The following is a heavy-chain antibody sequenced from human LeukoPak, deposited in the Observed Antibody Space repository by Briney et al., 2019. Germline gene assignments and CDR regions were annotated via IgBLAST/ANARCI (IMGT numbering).Heavy chain of an antibody. CDR2: IKQDGSEK. CDR1: GFTFSNYW. Sequence: GGSLRLSCAASGFTFSNYWMSWVRQAPGKGLEWVASIKQDGSEKYYVDSVKGRFTISRDNAKKSLYLQMNSLRAEDTALYYCAKDSSGDYYDSSAPLIDYWGQGTLVTVSS. V-gene: IGHV3-7*03. J-gene: IGHJ4*02. CDR3: AKDSSGDYYDSSAPLIDY. D-gene: IGHD3-22*01.